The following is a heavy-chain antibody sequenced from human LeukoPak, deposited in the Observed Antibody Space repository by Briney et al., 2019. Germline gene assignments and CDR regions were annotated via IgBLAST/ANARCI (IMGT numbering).Heavy chain of an antibody. CDR3: AKDYSYYGSGSPDY. Sequence: GGSLRLSCAASGFTFSSYAMSWVREAPGKGLEGGSAISGSGGSTYYADSVKGRFTISRDNSKNTLYLQMNSLRAEDTAVYYCAKDYSYYGSGSPDYWGQGTLVTVSS. V-gene: IGHV3-23*01. CDR1: GFTFSSYA. J-gene: IGHJ4*02. CDR2: ISGSGGST. D-gene: IGHD3-10*01.